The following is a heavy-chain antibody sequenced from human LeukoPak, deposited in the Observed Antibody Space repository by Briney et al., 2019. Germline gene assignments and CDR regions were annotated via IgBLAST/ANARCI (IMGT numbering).Heavy chain of an antibody. CDR1: GYTFTDYY. Sequence: ASVKVSCKASGYTFTDYYIHWLRQAPGQGLEWMGWINPNSGGTDYAQKFQGRVTMTRDTSISSAYMELSRLRSDDTAAYYCARELAVAGTGWLGSAWGQGTLVTVSS. D-gene: IGHD6-13*01. J-gene: IGHJ5*02. V-gene: IGHV1-2*02. CDR2: INPNSGGT. CDR3: ARELAVAGTGWLGSA.